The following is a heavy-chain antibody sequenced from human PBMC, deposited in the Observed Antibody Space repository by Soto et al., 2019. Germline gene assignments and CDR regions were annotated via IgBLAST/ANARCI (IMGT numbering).Heavy chain of an antibody. J-gene: IGHJ4*02. CDR1: GFTFSGYA. V-gene: IGHV3-23*01. D-gene: IGHD4-17*01. Sequence: GGSLRLSCAASGFTFSGYAMSWVRQAPGKGLEWVSAISGSGGSTYYADSVKGRFTISRDSSKNTLYLQMNSLRAEDTAVYYCASSPLGTTVTNTDYWGQGTLVTVSS. CDR3: ASSPLGTTVTNTDY. CDR2: ISGSGGST.